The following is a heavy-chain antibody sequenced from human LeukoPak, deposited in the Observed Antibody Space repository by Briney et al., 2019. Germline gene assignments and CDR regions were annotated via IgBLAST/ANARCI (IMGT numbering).Heavy chain of an antibody. Sequence: PSETLSLTCIVSGVSISSSNYYWGWVRQPPGKGLEWIGNIYSNGSTYYNSSLKSRVTISIDTSNNQVSLKMSSMTAADTAVYYCAKSDGYGLIDSWGQGTLVTVSS. V-gene: IGHV4-39*01. CDR1: GVSISSSNYY. D-gene: IGHD2-21*02. CDR3: AKSDGYGLIDS. J-gene: IGHJ5*01. CDR2: IYSNGST.